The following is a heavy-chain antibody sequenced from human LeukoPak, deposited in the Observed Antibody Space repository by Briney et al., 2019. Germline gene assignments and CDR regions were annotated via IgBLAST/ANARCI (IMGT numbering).Heavy chain of an antibody. D-gene: IGHD2-2*01. CDR1: GFTFSGYE. Sequence: PGGSLRLSCAASGFTFSGYEMNWVRQAPGKGLEWVSYISSSGSTIYYADSVKGRFTISRDNAKNSLYLQMNSLRAEDTAVYYCAREDIVGLPAAPDYWGQGTLVTVSS. V-gene: IGHV3-48*03. J-gene: IGHJ4*02. CDR3: AREDIVGLPAAPDY. CDR2: ISSSGSTI.